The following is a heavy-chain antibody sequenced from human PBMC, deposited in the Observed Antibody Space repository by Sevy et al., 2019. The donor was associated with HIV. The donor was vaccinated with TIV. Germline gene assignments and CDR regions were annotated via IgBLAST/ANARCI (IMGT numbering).Heavy chain of an antibody. Sequence: GGSLRLSCAASGFTFSSYAMSWVRQAPGKGLEWVATISGSGGDTFYADSVKGRFTISRDNSKNTLYVQMHSLRAEDTALYYCAKDICGGWRSFDYWGQGTLVTVSS. CDR3: AKDICGGWRSFDY. CDR2: ISGSGGDT. CDR1: GFTFSSYA. J-gene: IGHJ4*02. D-gene: IGHD2-21*01. V-gene: IGHV3-23*01.